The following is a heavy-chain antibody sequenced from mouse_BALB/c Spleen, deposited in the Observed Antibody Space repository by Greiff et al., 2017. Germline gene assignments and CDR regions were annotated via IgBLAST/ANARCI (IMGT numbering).Heavy chain of an antibody. CDR1: GYNFTSYW. CDR3: ARGIYYGNLFAY. V-gene: IGHV1-55*01. J-gene: IGHJ3*01. D-gene: IGHD2-1*01. Sequence: QVQLQQPGAELVKPGTSVKLSCKASGYNFTSYWINWVKLRPGQGLEWIGDIYPGSGSTNYNEKFKSKATLNVDTSSSTAYMQLSSLASEDSALYYCARGIYYGNLFAYWGQGTLVTVSA. CDR2: IYPGSGST.